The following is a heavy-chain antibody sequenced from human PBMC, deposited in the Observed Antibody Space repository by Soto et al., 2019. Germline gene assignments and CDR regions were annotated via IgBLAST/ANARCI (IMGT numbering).Heavy chain of an antibody. Sequence: SETLSLTCTVSGGSISSYCWSWIRQPPGKGLEWIGYIYYSGSTNYNPSLKSRVTISVDTSKNQFSLKLSSVTAADTAVYYCARRRVSSSNYYYYMDVWGKGTTVTVSS. CDR2: IYYSGST. D-gene: IGHD6-6*01. J-gene: IGHJ6*03. CDR1: GGSISSYC. V-gene: IGHV4-59*08. CDR3: ARRRVSSSNYYYYMDV.